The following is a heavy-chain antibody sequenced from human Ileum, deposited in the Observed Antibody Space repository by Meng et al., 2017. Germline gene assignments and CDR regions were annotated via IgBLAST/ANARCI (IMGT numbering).Heavy chain of an antibody. CDR1: GASFTGYS. Sequence: QGHPQQGGAGLLKPSETLSLTCTVYGASFTGYSWTWIRQSPGKGLEWIGEVNHDGGTNYSPSLKSRVIISIDTSKNQFSLKLTAVTATDAAVYYCAREGSWFGADYWGQGTLVTVSS. CDR3: AREGSWFGADY. J-gene: IGHJ4*02. D-gene: IGHD3-10*01. V-gene: IGHV4-34*02. CDR2: VNHDGGT.